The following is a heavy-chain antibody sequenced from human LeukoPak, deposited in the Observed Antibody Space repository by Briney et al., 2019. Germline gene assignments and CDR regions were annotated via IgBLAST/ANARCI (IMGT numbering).Heavy chain of an antibody. D-gene: IGHD6-19*01. CDR3: AKGTGYSSGWTAY. CDR2: ISGSGDST. Sequence: PGGSLRLSCAASGFSFSTYAMSWVRQAPGKGLEWVSAISGSGDSTYYADTVKGRFTISRDNSKNTIYLQLNSLRAEDTALYYCAKGTGYSSGWTAYWGQGTLVTVSS. J-gene: IGHJ4*02. CDR1: GFSFSTYA. V-gene: IGHV3-23*01.